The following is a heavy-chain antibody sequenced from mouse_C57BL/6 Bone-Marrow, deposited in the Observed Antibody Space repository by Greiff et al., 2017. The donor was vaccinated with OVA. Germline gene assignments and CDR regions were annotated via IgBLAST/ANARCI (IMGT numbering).Heavy chain of an antibody. Sequence: VQGVESGAELARPGASVKLSCKASGYTFTSYGISWVKQRTGQGLEWIGEIYPRSGNTYYNEKFKGKATLTADKSSSTAYMELRSLTSEDSAVYFCARLGRYAMDYWGQGTSVTVSS. CDR3: ARLGRYAMDY. V-gene: IGHV1-81*01. CDR1: GYTFTSYG. D-gene: IGHD4-1*01. J-gene: IGHJ4*01. CDR2: IYPRSGNT.